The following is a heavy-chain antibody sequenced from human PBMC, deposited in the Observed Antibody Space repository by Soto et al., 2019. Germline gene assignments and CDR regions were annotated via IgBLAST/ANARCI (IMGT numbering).Heavy chain of an antibody. CDR3: AKNTGYYYYYGMDV. CDR2: ISGSGGST. Sequence: EVQLLESGGGLVQPGGSLRLSCAASGFTFSSYAMRWVRQAPGKGLEWVSAISGSGGSTYYADSVKGRFTISRDNSKNTLYLQMNSLGAEDTAVYFCAKNTGYYYYYGMDVWGQGTTVTVSS. D-gene: IGHD2-8*02. V-gene: IGHV3-23*01. J-gene: IGHJ6*02. CDR1: GFTFSSYA.